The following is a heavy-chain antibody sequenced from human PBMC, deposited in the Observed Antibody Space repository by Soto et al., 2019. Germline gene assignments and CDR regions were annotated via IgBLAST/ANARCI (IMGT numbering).Heavy chain of an antibody. D-gene: IGHD3-9*01. J-gene: IGHJ6*02. V-gene: IGHV1-18*01. CDR2: ISAYNGNT. CDR1: GYTFTSYG. Sequence: QVQLVQSGAEVKKPGASVKVSCKASGYTFTSYGISWVRQAPGQGLEWMGWISAYNGNTNYAQKLQGRVTMTTDTTKSTAYLGVRSLRSDDTAVYYCARGSRYFDWLSPPRDYYYGMDVWGQGTTVTVSS. CDR3: ARGSRYFDWLSPPRDYYYGMDV.